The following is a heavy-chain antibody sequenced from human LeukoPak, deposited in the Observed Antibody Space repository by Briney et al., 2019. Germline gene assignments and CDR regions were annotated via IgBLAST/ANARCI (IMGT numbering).Heavy chain of an antibody. V-gene: IGHV3-9*01. J-gene: IGHJ4*02. D-gene: IGHD6-13*01. Sequence: GGSLRLSCAASGFTFDDYAMHWVRQAPGKGLEWVSGISWNSGSIGYADSVKGRFTISRDNAKNSLYLQMNSLRAEDTAVYYCARRGGSSSWDKDFDYWGQGTLVTVSS. CDR3: ARRGGSSSWDKDFDY. CDR1: GFTFDDYA. CDR2: ISWNSGSI.